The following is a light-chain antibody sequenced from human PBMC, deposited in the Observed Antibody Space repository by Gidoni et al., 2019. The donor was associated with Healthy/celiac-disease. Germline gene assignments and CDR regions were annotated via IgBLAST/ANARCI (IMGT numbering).Light chain of an antibody. CDR3: QQYYSYLYT. CDR1: QGISSY. V-gene: IGKV1-8*01. Sequence: AIRMTQSPSSFSASTGDRVTITCRASQGISSYLAWYQQKPGKAPKLLIYAASTLQSGVPPRFSGSGSGTDFTLTISCLQSEDFATYYCQQYYSYLYTFGQGTKLEIK. J-gene: IGKJ2*01. CDR2: AAS.